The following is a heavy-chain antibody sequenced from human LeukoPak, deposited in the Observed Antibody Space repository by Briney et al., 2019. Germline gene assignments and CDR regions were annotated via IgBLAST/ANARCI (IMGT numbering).Heavy chain of an antibody. V-gene: IGHV4-4*07. Sequence: SETLSLTCAVYGGSFSGYYWSWIRQPAGKGLEWIGRIYTSGSTNYNPSLKSRVTMSVDTSKNQFSLKLSSVTAADTAVYYCARDLFTIFGVEAIDYWGQGTLVTVSS. CDR3: ARDLFTIFGVEAIDY. CDR1: GGSFSGYY. J-gene: IGHJ4*02. D-gene: IGHD3-3*01. CDR2: IYTSGST.